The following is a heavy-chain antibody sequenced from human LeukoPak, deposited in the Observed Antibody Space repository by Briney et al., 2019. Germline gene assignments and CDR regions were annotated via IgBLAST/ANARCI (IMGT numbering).Heavy chain of an antibody. V-gene: IGHV1-18*01. Sequence: ASVKVSCKASGYTFTSYDINWVRQAPGQGLEWMGWISAYNGNTNYAQKLQGRVTMTTDTSTSTAYMELRSLRSDDTAVYYCARDPQVGAGLRAFDIWGQGTMVTVSS. J-gene: IGHJ3*02. CDR3: ARDPQVGAGLRAFDI. CDR1: GYTFTSYD. D-gene: IGHD1-26*01. CDR2: ISAYNGNT.